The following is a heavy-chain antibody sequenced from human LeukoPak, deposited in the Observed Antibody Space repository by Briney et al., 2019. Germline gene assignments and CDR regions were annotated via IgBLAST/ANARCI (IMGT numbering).Heavy chain of an antibody. J-gene: IGHJ4*02. CDR1: GFTFSSYA. V-gene: IGHV3-23*01. CDR2: ISGSGGST. CDR3: AKASGYRLDSYDY. D-gene: IGHD3-22*01. Sequence: GGSLRLSCAASGFTFSSYAMSWVRQAPGKGLEWVSAISGSGGSTYYADSVKGRFTISRDNSKNTLYLQINNLRAEDTAVYYCAKASGYRLDSYDYWGQGTLVTVSS.